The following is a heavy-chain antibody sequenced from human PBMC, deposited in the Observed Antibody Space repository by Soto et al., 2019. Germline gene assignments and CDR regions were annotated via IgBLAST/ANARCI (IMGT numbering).Heavy chain of an antibody. CDR3: ARVGVGLAAPRVWPY. J-gene: IGHJ4*02. V-gene: IGHV1-18*01. CDR1: GYTFTSYG. CDR2: INPYNGNT. D-gene: IGHD6-13*01. Sequence: AASVKVSCKASGYTFTSYGISWVRQAPGQGLEWMAWINPYNGNTKYAEKFLGRVTVTTDTSTATAYMEVRSLTSDDTAVFYCARVGVGLAAPRVWPYWGQGTPVTV.